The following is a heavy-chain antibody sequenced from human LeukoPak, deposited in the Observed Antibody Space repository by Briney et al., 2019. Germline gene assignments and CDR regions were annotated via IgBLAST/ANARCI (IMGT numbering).Heavy chain of an antibody. V-gene: IGHV3-30*18. D-gene: IGHD7-27*01. CDR3: AKEMGTSPGAFDI. CDR1: GFTFRSYG. J-gene: IGHJ3*02. Sequence: GGSLRLSCAASGFTFRSYGMHWVRQAPGKGLEWVAVISYDGSNKYYADSVKGRFTISRDNSKNTLYLQMNSLRAEDTAVHYCAKEMGTSPGAFDIWGQGTMVTVSS. CDR2: ISYDGSNK.